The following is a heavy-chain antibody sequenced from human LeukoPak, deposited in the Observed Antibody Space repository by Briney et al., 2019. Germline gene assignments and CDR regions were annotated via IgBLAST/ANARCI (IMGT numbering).Heavy chain of an antibody. Sequence: GGSLRLSCVVSGFTFDDHSMHWVRQAPGKGLEWVSGISWSGGTLGYADSVKGRFTISRDNSKNTLYLQMNSLRAEDTAVYYCARGGSYLSAFDIWGQGTMVSVSS. CDR3: ARGGSYLSAFDI. D-gene: IGHD1-26*01. CDR2: ISWSGGTL. CDR1: GFTFDDHS. V-gene: IGHV3-9*01. J-gene: IGHJ3*02.